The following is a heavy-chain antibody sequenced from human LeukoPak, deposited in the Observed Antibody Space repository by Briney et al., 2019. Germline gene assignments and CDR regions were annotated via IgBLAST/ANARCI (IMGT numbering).Heavy chain of an antibody. J-gene: IGHJ4*02. D-gene: IGHD6-6*01. CDR3: AKERYSSSSEIDY. Sequence: PGRSLRLSCAASGFTFSNYGMHWVRQAPGKGLEWVALISYDGTNKFYADSVKGRFTISRDNSKNTLYLQMNSLRAEDTAVYYCAKERYSSSSEIDYWGQGTLVTVSS. V-gene: IGHV3-30*18. CDR1: GFTFSNYG. CDR2: ISYDGTNK.